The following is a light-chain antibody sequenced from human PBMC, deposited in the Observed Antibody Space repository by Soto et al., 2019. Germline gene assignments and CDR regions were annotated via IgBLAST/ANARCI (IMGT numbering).Light chain of an antibody. CDR3: HQYNNWPPWT. Sequence: EIVMTQSPATLSVSPGXRATLSCRASQSVSSNLAWYQQKPGQAPRLLIYGASTRATGIPARFSGSGSGTEFTLTISSLQSEDYAVYYCHQYNNWPPWTFGQGTKVETK. CDR2: GAS. CDR1: QSVSSN. V-gene: IGKV3-15*01. J-gene: IGKJ1*01.